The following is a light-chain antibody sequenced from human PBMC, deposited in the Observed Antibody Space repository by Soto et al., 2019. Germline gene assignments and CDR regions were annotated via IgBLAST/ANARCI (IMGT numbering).Light chain of an antibody. CDR3: QQSYSTTIT. V-gene: IGKV1-39*01. CDR1: QSITNY. CDR2: AAY. J-gene: IGKJ5*01. Sequence: DIQMSQSPSSLSASVGDRVTITCRASQSITNYLNWYHQKPGKAPKLLIYAAYSLQRGVPSRFSGSGSGTDITLTISRLQPEDFATYYCQQSYSTTITFGQGTRLEIK.